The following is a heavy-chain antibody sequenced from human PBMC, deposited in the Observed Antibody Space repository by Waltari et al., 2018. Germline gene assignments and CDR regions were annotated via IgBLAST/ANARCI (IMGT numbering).Heavy chain of an antibody. Sequence: QLVQSGGGLVRPGESLRLSCVGSGYPFHDAWMSWVRQAPAKGLEWVGRIKREGEGGTAEYIESVKDRFTISRDDSKNTLYLQMNSLKSEDSAVYFCVRESYGNDIWGQGTLVTVSS. D-gene: IGHD4-17*01. V-gene: IGHV3-15*01. J-gene: IGHJ4*02. CDR1: GYPFHDAW. CDR2: IKREGEGGTA. CDR3: VRESYGNDI.